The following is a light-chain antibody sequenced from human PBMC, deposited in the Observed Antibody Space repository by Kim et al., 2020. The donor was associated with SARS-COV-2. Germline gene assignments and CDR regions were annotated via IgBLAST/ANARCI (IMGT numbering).Light chain of an antibody. CDR1: QGIGKS. J-gene: IGKJ4*01. V-gene: IGKV1-16*01. CDR3: QQYKTYPLT. Sequence: ASVGDGVTITGRASQGIGKSLAWFQQKPGKAPKSLIYDVSNLESGVPSRFSGSGSGTDFTLTISSLQPEDFASYYCQQYKTYPLTFGGGTKVDIK. CDR2: DVS.